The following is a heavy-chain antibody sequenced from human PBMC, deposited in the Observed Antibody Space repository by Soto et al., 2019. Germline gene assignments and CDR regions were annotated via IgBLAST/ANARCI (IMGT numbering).Heavy chain of an antibody. CDR1: GGTFSSYA. V-gene: IGHV1-69*13. CDR2: IIPIFGTA. D-gene: IGHD3-3*01. CDR3: AIGRFLEWLSSHFDF. J-gene: IGHJ4*02. Sequence: ASVKVSCKASGGTFSSYAISWVRQAPGQGLEWMGGIIPIFGTANYAQKFQGRVTITADESTSTAYMELSSLRSEDTAVYYCAIGRFLEWLSSHFDFWGQGILVTVSS.